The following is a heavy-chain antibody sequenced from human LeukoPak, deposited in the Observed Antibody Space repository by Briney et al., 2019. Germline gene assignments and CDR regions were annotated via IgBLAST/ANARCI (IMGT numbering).Heavy chain of an antibody. D-gene: IGHD3-22*01. CDR1: GFTISSSA. CDR2: ISGSGDST. Sequence: GGSLRLSCAASGFTISSSAMSWVRQAPGKGLEWVSAISGSGDSTFYADPVKGRFTISRDNSKNTLYLQMSSLRAEDRAVYYCAKYYYDGTGSNLFDYWGQGTLVTVSS. J-gene: IGHJ4*02. V-gene: IGHV3-23*01. CDR3: AKYYYDGTGSNLFDY.